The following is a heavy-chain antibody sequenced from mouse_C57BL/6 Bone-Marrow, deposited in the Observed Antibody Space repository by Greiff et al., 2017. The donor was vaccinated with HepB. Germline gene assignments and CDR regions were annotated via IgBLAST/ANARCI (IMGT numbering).Heavy chain of an antibody. D-gene: IGHD1-2*01. CDR1: GYTFTSYW. J-gene: IGHJ3*01. CDR2: IYPGSGST. Sequence: QVQLQQSGAELVKPGASVKMSCKASGYTFTSYWITWVKQRPGQGLEWIGDIYPGSGSTNYNEKFKSKATLTVDTSSSTAYLQLSSLTSEDSAVYYCATEDHSAWFAYWGQGTLVTVSA. CDR3: ATEDHSAWFAY. V-gene: IGHV1-55*01.